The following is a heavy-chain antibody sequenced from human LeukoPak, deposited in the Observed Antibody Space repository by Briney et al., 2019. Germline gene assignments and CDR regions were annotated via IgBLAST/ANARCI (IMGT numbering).Heavy chain of an antibody. CDR3: ARDYGDNNWFDH. D-gene: IGHD4-17*01. CDR2: IHPSGGST. V-gene: IGHV1-46*01. J-gene: IGHJ5*02. CDR1: GYTFTNYY. Sequence: ASVKVSCKASGYTFTNYYMHWVRQAPGQGLEWMGIIHPSGGSTTSAQKFRGRVTMTRDTSTSTVYMELSSLGSEDTAVYYCARDYGDNNWFDHWGQGTLVTVSS.